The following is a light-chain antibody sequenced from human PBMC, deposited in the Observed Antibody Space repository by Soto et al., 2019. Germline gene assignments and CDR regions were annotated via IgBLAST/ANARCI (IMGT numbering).Light chain of an antibody. CDR2: LGS. J-gene: IGKJ2*01. Sequence: DIVMSQSPLSLPVTPGEPASISCRSSQSLLHSNGYNYLDWYLQKPGQSPQLLIYLGSNRASGVXDXXGGSGSGTVFTLKISRVEAEDVGVYYCMQALQTPYTFGQGTKLEIK. CDR1: QSLLHSNGYNY. V-gene: IGKV2-28*01. CDR3: MQALQTPYT.